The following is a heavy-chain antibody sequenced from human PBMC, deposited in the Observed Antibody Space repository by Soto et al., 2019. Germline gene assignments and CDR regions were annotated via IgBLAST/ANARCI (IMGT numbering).Heavy chain of an antibody. Sequence: GESLKISCKGSGYSFTNYWIGWVRQMPGKGLEWMGIIFPGDSDTRYSPSFQGQVTISADKSISTAYLQWSSLQASDTAMFYCTRHPTLTEAFDICGQGTMVTVSS. CDR1: GYSFTNYW. V-gene: IGHV5-51*01. CDR2: IFPGDSDT. CDR3: TRHPTLTEAFDI. D-gene: IGHD1-1*01. J-gene: IGHJ3*02.